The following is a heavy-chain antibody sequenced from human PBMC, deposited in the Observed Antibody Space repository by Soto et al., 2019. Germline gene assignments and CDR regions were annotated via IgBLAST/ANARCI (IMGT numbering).Heavy chain of an antibody. V-gene: IGHV1-69*12. CDR3: ATPGYYDSSGYCLLAY. D-gene: IGHD3-22*01. J-gene: IGHJ4*02. CDR2: VLPIFGTA. Sequence: QVQLVQSGAEVKKPGSSVKVSCKASGGTFSSYAISWVRQAPGQALAWMGGVLPIFGTANNAQQFQGRVTITADESTSTADMELSSLRSEDTAGYYCATPGYYDSSGYCLLAYWGQGTLVTVSS. CDR1: GGTFSSYA.